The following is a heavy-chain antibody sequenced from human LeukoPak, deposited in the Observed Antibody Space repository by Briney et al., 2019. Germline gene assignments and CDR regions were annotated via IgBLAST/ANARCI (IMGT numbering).Heavy chain of an antibody. D-gene: IGHD6-6*01. CDR2: IYYSGST. V-gene: IGHV4-31*03. J-gene: IGHJ4*02. CDR1: GGSISSGGYY. CDR3: ARKRAPSIAARGGYFDY. Sequence: PSQTLSLTCTVSGGSISSGGYYWSWIRQHPGKGLEWIGYIYYSGSTYYNPSLKSRVTISVDTSKNQFSLKLSSVTAADTAVYYCARKRAPSIAARGGYFDYWGQGTLVTVSS.